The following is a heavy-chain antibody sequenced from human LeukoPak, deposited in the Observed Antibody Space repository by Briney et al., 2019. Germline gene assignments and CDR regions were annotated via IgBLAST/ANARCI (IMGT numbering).Heavy chain of an antibody. CDR2: IYYSGST. J-gene: IGHJ4*01. V-gene: IGHV4-30-4*01. D-gene: IGHD4-17*01. Sequence: SETLSFTCTVSGVSISSGDYYWSWIRQPPGKGLEWIGYIYYSGSTYYNPSLKSRVTISVDTSKNQFSLKLSSVTAADTAVYYCARVGGGYGDYFDYWGHGTLVTVSS. CDR3: ARVGGGYGDYFDY. CDR1: GVSISSGDYY.